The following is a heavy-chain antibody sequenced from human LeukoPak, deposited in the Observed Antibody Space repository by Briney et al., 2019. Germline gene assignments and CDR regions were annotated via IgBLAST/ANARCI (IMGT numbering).Heavy chain of an antibody. V-gene: IGHV4-34*01. J-gene: IGHJ6*04. CDR1: GGSFSGYY. CDR2: INHSGST. CDR3: ARLVLNTFGGVIAPPMDV. D-gene: IGHD3-16*02. Sequence: PSETLSLTCAVYGGSFSGYYWSWIRQPPGKGLEWIGEINHSGSTNYNPSLKSRVTISVDTSKNQFSLKLSSVTAADTAVYYCARLVLNTFGGVIAPPMDVWGKGTTVTVSS.